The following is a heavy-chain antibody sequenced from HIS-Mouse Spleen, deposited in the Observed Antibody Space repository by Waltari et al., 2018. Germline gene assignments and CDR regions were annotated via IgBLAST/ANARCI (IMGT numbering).Heavy chain of an antibody. V-gene: IGHV4-39*07. CDR3: ARDTDFWSGYYDY. CDR2: IYYSGST. CDR1: GGSISSSSYY. Sequence: QLQLQESGPGLVKPSETLSLPCTVSGGSISSSSYYWGWIRQPPGKGLEWIGSIYYSGSTYYNPSIKSRVTISVDTSKNQFSLKLSSVTAADTAVYYCARDTDFWSGYYDYWGQGTLVTVSS. J-gene: IGHJ4*02. D-gene: IGHD3-3*01.